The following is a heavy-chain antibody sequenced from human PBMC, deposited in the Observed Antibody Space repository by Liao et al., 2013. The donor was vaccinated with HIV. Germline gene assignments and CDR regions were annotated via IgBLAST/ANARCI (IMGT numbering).Heavy chain of an antibody. CDR1: GDSLSDHY. J-gene: IGHJ4*03. Sequence: QVQLQESGPGLVKPSETLSLTCTVSGDSLSDHYWIWIRQSPGKRMEWIGYIFYSGTTNYNPSLKSRLTISVNTSKNQFSLRLTSVTPADTAVYYCARGGTTVTTSGYFDFWGRGNLVTVSS. CDR2: IFYSGTT. CDR3: ARGGTTVTTSGYFDF. D-gene: IGHD4-17*01. V-gene: IGHV4-59*11.